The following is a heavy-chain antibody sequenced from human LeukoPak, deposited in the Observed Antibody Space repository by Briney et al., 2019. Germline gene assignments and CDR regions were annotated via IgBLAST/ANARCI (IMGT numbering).Heavy chain of an antibody. CDR2: LRNDESTQ. Sequence: GGSLRLSCAASGLTLSLYGMHWVRQAPGKGLEWVAFLRNDESTQYYSDSVKGRFTISRDNSNNMLYLQMNSLRPEDTAVYYCARDGSPEASINYFDTWGQGTPVTVSS. J-gene: IGHJ5*02. V-gene: IGHV3-30*02. CDR3: ARDGSPEASINYFDT. D-gene: IGHD5-24*01. CDR1: GLTLSLYG.